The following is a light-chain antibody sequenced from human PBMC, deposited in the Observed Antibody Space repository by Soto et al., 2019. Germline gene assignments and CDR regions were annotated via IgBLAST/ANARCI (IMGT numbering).Light chain of an antibody. J-gene: IGLJ3*02. V-gene: IGLV2-11*01. CDR2: DVG. CDR3: CSFAGTSTWV. Sequence: QSALTQPRSVSGSPGQSVTISCTGTSSDIGSYNYVSWYQQHPGKAPKLMIYDVGEWPSGVPDRFSGSKSGSTASLTISGLQAEDEADYYCCSFAGTSTWVFGGGTKLTVL. CDR1: SSDIGSYNY.